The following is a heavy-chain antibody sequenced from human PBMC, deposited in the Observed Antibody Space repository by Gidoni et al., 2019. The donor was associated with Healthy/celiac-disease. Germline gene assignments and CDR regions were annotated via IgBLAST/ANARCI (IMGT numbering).Heavy chain of an antibody. J-gene: IGHJ4*02. Sequence: QVQLQQWGAGLLKPSETLSLTCAVYGGSFSGYYWSWIRQPPGKGLEWIGEINHSGSTNYNPSLKSRVTISVDTSKNQFSLKLSSVTAADTAVYYCARGSITGTTSDYWGQGTLVTVSS. CDR2: INHSGST. CDR3: ARGSITGTTSDY. D-gene: IGHD1-20*01. CDR1: GGSFSGYY. V-gene: IGHV4-34*01.